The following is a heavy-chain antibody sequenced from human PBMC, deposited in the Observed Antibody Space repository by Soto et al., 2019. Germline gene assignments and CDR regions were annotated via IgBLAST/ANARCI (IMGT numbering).Heavy chain of an antibody. D-gene: IGHD2-15*01. J-gene: IGHJ4*02. Sequence: SETLSLTCAVYGGSFSDYYWSWIRQPPGKGLEWIGEINHSESTNYNPSLESRITMSIDTSKNQFSLKLSSVTAADTAVYYCARRCGGDSCYSFYIFDLWGQGTLVTVS. CDR2: INHSEST. CDR1: GGSFSDYY. V-gene: IGHV4-34*01. CDR3: ARRCGGDSCYSFYIFDL.